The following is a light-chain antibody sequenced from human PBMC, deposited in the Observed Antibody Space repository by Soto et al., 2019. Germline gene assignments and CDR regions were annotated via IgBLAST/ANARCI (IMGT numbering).Light chain of an antibody. CDR3: QQYGTSPLI. V-gene: IGKV3-20*01. CDR1: QSVSSSH. J-gene: IGKJ4*01. Sequence: EIVLTQSPVTLSLSLGERATLSCRASQSVSSSHLAWYQQKPGQAPRLVIYGASSRATGIPDRFSGSGSGTDFTLTINILEPEDVAVYYCQQYGTSPLIFGGGTKVDIK. CDR2: GAS.